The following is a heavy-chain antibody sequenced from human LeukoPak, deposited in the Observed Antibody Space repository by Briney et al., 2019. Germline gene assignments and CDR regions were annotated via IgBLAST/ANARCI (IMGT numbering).Heavy chain of an antibody. CDR3: ARTYCSGGSCHPRGYYFDY. CDR1: GFTFSSYS. J-gene: IGHJ4*02. D-gene: IGHD2-15*01. Sequence: GGSLRLSCAASGFTFSSYSMNWVRQAPGKGLEWVSPISSSSSYIYYADSVKGRFTISRDNAKNSLYLQMNSLRAEDTAVYYCARTYCSGGSCHPRGYYFDYWGQGTLVTVSS. CDR2: ISSSSSYI. V-gene: IGHV3-21*01.